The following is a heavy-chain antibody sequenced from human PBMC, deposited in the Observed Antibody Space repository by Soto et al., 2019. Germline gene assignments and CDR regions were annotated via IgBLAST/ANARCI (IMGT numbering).Heavy chain of an antibody. CDR2: IWYDGSNK. J-gene: IGHJ6*02. CDR1: GFTFSSYG. CDR3: ARANGLAAYYYGMDV. Sequence: GGSLRLSCAASGFTFSSYGMHWVRQAPGKGLEWVAVIWYDGSNKYYADSVKGRFTISRDNSKNTLYLQMNSLRAEDTAVYYCARANGLAAYYYGMDVWGQGTTVTVSS. D-gene: IGHD2-8*01. V-gene: IGHV3-33*01.